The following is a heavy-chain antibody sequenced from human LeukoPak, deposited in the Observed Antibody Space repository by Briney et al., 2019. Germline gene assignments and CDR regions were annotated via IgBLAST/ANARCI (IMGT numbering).Heavy chain of an antibody. Sequence: ASVKVSCKASGYTVTSYGITWVRQALGQGLEWMGWISAYNGETEYALKFQGRVTMTTDTSTSTAYMELRSLTSDDTGVYYCARDIMVRGQPVRPDFWGQGTLVTVSS. V-gene: IGHV1-18*04. D-gene: IGHD3-10*01. CDR1: GYTVTSYG. J-gene: IGHJ4*02. CDR3: ARDIMVRGQPVRPDF. CDR2: ISAYNGET.